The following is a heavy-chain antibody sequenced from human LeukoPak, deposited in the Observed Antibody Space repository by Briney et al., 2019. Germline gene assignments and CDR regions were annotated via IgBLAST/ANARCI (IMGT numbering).Heavy chain of an antibody. CDR1: GFTFGDYA. D-gene: IGHD3-22*01. CDR3: TRDRRRYYYDSSGYKCFDY. J-gene: IGHJ4*02. Sequence: GGSLRLSCTASGFTFGDYAMSWFRQAPGKGLEWVGFIRSKAYGGTTEYAASVKGRFTISRDDSKSIAYLQMNSLKTEDTAVYYCTRDRRRYYYDSSGYKCFDYWGQGTLVTVSS. V-gene: IGHV3-49*03. CDR2: IRSKAYGGTT.